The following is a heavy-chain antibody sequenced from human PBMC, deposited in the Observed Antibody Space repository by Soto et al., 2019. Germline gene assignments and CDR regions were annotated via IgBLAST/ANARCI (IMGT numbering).Heavy chain of an antibody. J-gene: IGHJ4*02. V-gene: IGHV2-26*01. CDR2: IFSNDEK. Sequence: GPTLVNPTETLTLTCTVSGFSLSNVRMGVSWIRQPPGKALEWLAHIFSNDEKSYSTSLKSRLTLSKGSSKSQVVLTMTNMDPVDTATYYCARMDYDSSGYSINFDYWGQGTLVTV. CDR3: ARMDYDSSGYSINFDY. CDR1: GFSLSNVRMG. D-gene: IGHD3-22*01.